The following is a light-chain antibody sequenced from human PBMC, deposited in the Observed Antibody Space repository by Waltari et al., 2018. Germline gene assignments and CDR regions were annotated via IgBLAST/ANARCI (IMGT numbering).Light chain of an antibody. V-gene: IGKV3-15*01. J-gene: IGKJ1*01. CDR2: GAS. CDR1: QSVRTN. Sequence: EVVMTQSPATLSVSPGEGATVSCRASQSVRTNVAWYQQTPGQAPRLLIYGASTRATGIPDRFSGSGSGTEFILTISSLQSEDFAVYYCQQYNNWPPWTFGQGTMVEIK. CDR3: QQYNNWPPWT.